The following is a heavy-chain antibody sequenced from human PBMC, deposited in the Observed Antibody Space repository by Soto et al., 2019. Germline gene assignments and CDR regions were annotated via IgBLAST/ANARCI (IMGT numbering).Heavy chain of an antibody. CDR2: VYSGGAT. J-gene: IGHJ4*02. CDR1: GFSVSRNY. Sequence: QLVETGGGLIQPGTSLTLSCAASGFSVSRNYMTWVRQAPGKGLAWVSFVYSGGATFYADSVKGRFILSRDDSQNTMYLQMNNLRAEDTAVYYCARLPGRLWRRGTLVTVAS. D-gene: IGHD3-10*01. V-gene: IGHV3-53*02. CDR3: ARLPGRL.